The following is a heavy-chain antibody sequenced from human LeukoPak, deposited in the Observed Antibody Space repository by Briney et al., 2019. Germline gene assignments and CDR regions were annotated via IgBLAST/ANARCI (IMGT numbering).Heavy chain of an antibody. D-gene: IGHD2-2*01. J-gene: IGHJ1*01. V-gene: IGHV4-4*07. CDR2: IYTSGST. Sequence: SETLSLTCTVSGGSISSYYWSWIRQPAGKGLEWIGRIYTSGSTNYNPSLKSRVTMSVDTSKNQFSLKLSSVTAADTAVYYCARGRVVPAPTAEYSQHGGQGPLVTVPS. CDR3: ARGRVVPAPTAEYSQH. CDR1: GGSISSYY.